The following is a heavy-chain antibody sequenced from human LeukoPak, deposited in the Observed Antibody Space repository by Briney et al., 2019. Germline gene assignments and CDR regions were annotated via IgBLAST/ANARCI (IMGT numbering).Heavy chain of an antibody. Sequence: ASVKVSCKASGYTFTSYGISWVRQAPGQGLEWMGWVSAYNGNTNYAQELQGRVTMTTDTSTSTAYMELRSLRSDDTAVYYCATTHYYDSSGYPTDAFDIWGQGTMVTVSS. V-gene: IGHV1-18*01. D-gene: IGHD3-22*01. CDR1: GYTFTSYG. J-gene: IGHJ3*02. CDR3: ATTHYYDSSGYPTDAFDI. CDR2: VSAYNGNT.